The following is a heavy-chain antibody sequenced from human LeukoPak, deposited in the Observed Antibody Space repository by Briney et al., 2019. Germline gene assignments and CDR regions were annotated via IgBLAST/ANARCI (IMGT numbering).Heavy chain of an antibody. J-gene: IGHJ4*02. Sequence: PSETLSLTCAVYGGSFSGYYWSWIRQPPGRGLEWIGEINHSGSTNYNPSLKSRVTISVDTSKNQFSLKLSSVTAADTAVYYCARHVPQEYSSSSPLYDWGQGTLVTVSS. CDR2: INHSGST. CDR3: ARHVPQEYSSSSPLYD. V-gene: IGHV4-34*01. CDR1: GGSFSGYY. D-gene: IGHD6-6*01.